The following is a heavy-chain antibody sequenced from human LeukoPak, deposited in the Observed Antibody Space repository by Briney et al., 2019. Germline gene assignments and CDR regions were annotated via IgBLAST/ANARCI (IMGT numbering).Heavy chain of an antibody. CDR3: AREGDTDVLLWFRESRGTRYFDY. CDR2: ISYDGSNK. CDR1: GFTFSSYA. J-gene: IGHJ4*02. Sequence: GGSLRLSCAASGFTFSSYAMHWVRQAPGKGLEWVAVISYDGSNKYYADSVKGRFTISRDNSKNTLYLQMNSLRAEDTAVYYCAREGDTDVLLWFRESRGTRYFDYWGQGTLVTVSS. V-gene: IGHV3-30*04. D-gene: IGHD3-10*01.